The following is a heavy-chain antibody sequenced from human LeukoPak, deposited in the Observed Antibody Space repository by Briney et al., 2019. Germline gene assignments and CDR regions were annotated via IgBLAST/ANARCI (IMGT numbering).Heavy chain of an antibody. CDR1: GFTFSTYS. Sequence: GGSLRLSCAASGFTFSTYSMNWVRQAPGKGLEWVSYISSSSNTIYYVDSVKGRFTISRDNGKNSLYLQMNSLRAEDTAVYYCAPGYCSSSSCTHYFEYWGQGTLVTVSS. V-gene: IGHV3-48*04. D-gene: IGHD2-2*01. J-gene: IGHJ4*02. CDR3: APGYCSSSSCTHYFEY. CDR2: ISSSSNTI.